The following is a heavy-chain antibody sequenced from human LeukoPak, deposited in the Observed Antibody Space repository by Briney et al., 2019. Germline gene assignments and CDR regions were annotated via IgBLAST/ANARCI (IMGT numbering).Heavy chain of an antibody. D-gene: IGHD2-2*01. CDR1: GGSISNYY. J-gene: IGHJ4*02. V-gene: IGHV4-59*08. CDR2: IYYTGST. Sequence: PSETLSLTCTVSGGSISNYYWTWIRQPPGKGLEWIGYIYYTGSTNYNPSLKSRVTISVDTSKNQFSLKLSSVTAADTAVYYCARFIVVVPAAPEGVDYWGQGTLVTVSS. CDR3: ARFIVVVPAAPEGVDY.